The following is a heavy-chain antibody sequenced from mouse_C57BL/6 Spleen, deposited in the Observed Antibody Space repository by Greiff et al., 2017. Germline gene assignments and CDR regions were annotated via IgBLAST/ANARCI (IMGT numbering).Heavy chain of an antibody. Sequence: QVQLQQSGAELVRPGASVTLSCKASGYTFTDYEMHWVKQTPVHGLEWIGAIDPETGGTAYNQKFKGKAILTADKSSSTAYMELRSLTSEGSAVYYCTRRSGYWFAYWGQGTLVTVSA. CDR2: IDPETGGT. CDR3: TRRSGYWFAY. V-gene: IGHV1-15*01. CDR1: GYTFTDYE. J-gene: IGHJ3*01. D-gene: IGHD3-2*02.